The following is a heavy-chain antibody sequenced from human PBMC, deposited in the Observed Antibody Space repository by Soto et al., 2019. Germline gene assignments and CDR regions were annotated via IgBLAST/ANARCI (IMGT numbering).Heavy chain of an antibody. D-gene: IGHD3-10*01. CDR3: AKDAVAYNGEWDWFDL. J-gene: IGHJ5*02. CDR1: GFTFKNFA. Sequence: EGQLLESGGGLVQPGGSLRLSCVASGFTFKNFAMTWVRQAPGKGMECVSAIGGSGSSANYADSVKGRFTVSRADSKSTLYLQMSGLRVDDTALYYCAKDAVAYNGEWDWFDLWGQGTLVTVSS. CDR2: IGGSGSSA. V-gene: IGHV3-23*01.